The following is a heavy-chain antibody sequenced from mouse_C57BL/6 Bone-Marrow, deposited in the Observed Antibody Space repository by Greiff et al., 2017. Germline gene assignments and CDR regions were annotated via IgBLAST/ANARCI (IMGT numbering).Heavy chain of an antibody. Sequence: QVQLKQSGAELARPGASVKLSCKASGYTFTSYGISWVKQRTGQGLEWIGEIYPRSGNTYYNEKFKGKATLTADKSSSTAYMELRSLTSEDSAVYVCARPRYGFNFDYWGQGTTLTVSS. CDR1: GYTFTSYG. J-gene: IGHJ2*01. CDR2: IYPRSGNT. V-gene: IGHV1-81*01. CDR3: ARPRYGFNFDY. D-gene: IGHD2-2*01.